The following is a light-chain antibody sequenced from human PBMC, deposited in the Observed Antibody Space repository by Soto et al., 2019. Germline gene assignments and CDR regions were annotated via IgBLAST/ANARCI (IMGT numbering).Light chain of an antibody. V-gene: IGKV3-20*01. CDR1: QSVSSNY. J-gene: IGKJ5*01. CDR2: GAS. CDR3: QHYGSSLSIT. Sequence: ESVLTQSPGSLSLSPGERATLSCRASQSVSSNYLAWYQHKPGQAPRLLIYGASSRPTGIPDRFSGSGSGTDFTLTISRLAPEDFGVYYCQHYGSSLSITFGQGTRLEIK.